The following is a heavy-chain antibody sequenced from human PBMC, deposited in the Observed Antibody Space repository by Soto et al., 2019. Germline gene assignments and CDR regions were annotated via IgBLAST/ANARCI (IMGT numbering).Heavy chain of an antibody. V-gene: IGHV3-23*01. Sequence: ESVGGLVQPGGSLRLSCAASGFTFSSYAMSWVRQAPGKGLEWVSAISGSGGSTYYADSVKGRFTISRDNSKNTLYLQMNSLRAEDTAVYYCAKDISGYCSGGSCSAWFDPWGQGTLVTVSS. D-gene: IGHD2-15*01. J-gene: IGHJ5*02. CDR2: ISGSGGST. CDR3: AKDISGYCSGGSCSAWFDP. CDR1: GFTFSSYA.